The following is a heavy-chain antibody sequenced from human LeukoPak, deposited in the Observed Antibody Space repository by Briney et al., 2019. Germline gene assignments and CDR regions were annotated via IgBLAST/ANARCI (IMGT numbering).Heavy chain of an antibody. Sequence: ASVKVSCKTSGYTFTGYYIHWVRQAPGQGLQWLGWINPNSGGTNYAQNFQGRVTVTRDTSTATAYMELRWLTSDDTAVYYCARDLFTRKTLGNWDSRAFHIWGQGTMVTVSS. CDR1: GYTFTGYY. V-gene: IGHV1-2*02. J-gene: IGHJ3*02. D-gene: IGHD1-14*01. CDR3: ARDLFTRKTLGNWDSRAFHI. CDR2: INPNSGGT.